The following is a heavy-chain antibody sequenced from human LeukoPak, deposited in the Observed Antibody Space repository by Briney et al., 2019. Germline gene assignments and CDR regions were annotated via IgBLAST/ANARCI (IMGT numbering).Heavy chain of an antibody. CDR3: ASLNSYSSSWYFDY. CDR1: GFTFSSYW. V-gene: IGHV3-53*04. J-gene: IGHJ4*02. D-gene: IGHD6-13*01. Sequence: GGSLILSCAASGFTFSSYWMSWVRQAPGKGLEWVSVIYSGGSTYYADSVKGRFTISRHNSKNTLYLQMNSLRAEDTAVYYCASLNSYSSSWYFDYWGQGTLVTVSS. CDR2: IYSGGST.